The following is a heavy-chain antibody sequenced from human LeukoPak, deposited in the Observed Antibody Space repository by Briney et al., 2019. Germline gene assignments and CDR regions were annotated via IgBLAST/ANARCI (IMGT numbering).Heavy chain of an antibody. Sequence: PGGSLRLSCAASGFTFSTFAMIWVRQPPGKGLEWVSSIFPSGGEIHYADSVRGRFTISRDNSKNTLYLQMNSLRTEDTAVYYCARVLRGGNLDMLFDYWGQGTLVTVSP. CDR2: IFPSGGEI. V-gene: IGHV3-23*01. D-gene: IGHD1-26*01. CDR3: ARVLRGGNLDMLFDY. J-gene: IGHJ4*02. CDR1: GFTFSTFA.